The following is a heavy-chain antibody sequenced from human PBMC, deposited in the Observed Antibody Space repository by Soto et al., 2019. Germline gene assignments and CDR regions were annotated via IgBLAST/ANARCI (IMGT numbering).Heavy chain of an antibody. D-gene: IGHD4-4*01. Sequence: SVKVSCKASGGTFSSYAISWVRQAPGQGLEWMGGIIPIFGTANYAQKFQGRVTITADKSTSTAYMELSSLRSEDTAVYYCARPLTNYYYYGMDVWGQGTTVTVSS. CDR3: ARPLTNYYYYGMDV. J-gene: IGHJ6*02. CDR2: IIPIFGTA. CDR1: GGTFSSYA. V-gene: IGHV1-69*06.